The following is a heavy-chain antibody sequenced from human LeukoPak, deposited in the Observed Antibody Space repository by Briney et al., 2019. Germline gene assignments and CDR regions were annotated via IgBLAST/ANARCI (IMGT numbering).Heavy chain of an antibody. CDR3: ARLYCGGDCYSVSPY. D-gene: IGHD2-21*02. Sequence: GGSLRLSCAASGFTFSSYWMSWVPQAPGKGLEWVANIKQDGSEKYYVDSVKGRFTISRDNAKNSLYLQMNSLRAEDTAVYYCARLYCGGDCYSVSPYWGQGTLVTVSS. CDR1: GFTFSSYW. V-gene: IGHV3-7*03. J-gene: IGHJ4*02. CDR2: IKQDGSEK.